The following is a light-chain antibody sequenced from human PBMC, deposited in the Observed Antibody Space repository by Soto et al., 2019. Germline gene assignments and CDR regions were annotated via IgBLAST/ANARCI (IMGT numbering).Light chain of an antibody. CDR2: AAS. CDR3: QKYNSAPRT. J-gene: IGKJ1*01. V-gene: IGKV1-27*01. CDR1: QGISNY. Sequence: DIQMTQSPSSLSASVGDRVTITCRASQGISNYLAWYQQKPGKVPKLLIYAASTLQSGVTSRFSGSGSWTDFTLTISSLQPEDVATYYCQKYNSAPRTLGQGTKVEIK.